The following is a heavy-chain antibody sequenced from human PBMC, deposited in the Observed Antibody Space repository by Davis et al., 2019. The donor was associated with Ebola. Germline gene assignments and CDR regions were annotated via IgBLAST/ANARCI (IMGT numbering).Heavy chain of an antibody. Sequence: PGGSLRLSCAASGFTFNGYAMSWVRQAPGKGLEWVSTTAGGGYTYYADSMKGRVTVSRDNSKNTLYLQMNNLRGEDTAVLYCAKEGQVGGHSHFDYWGQGTLVTVSS. J-gene: IGHJ4*02. D-gene: IGHD3-16*01. CDR3: AKEGQVGGHSHFDY. CDR1: GFTFNGYA. V-gene: IGHV3-23*01. CDR2: TAGGGYT.